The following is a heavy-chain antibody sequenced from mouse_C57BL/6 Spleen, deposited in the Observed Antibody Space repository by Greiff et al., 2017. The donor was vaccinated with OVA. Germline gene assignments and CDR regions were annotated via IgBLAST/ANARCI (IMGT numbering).Heavy chain of an antibody. J-gene: IGHJ3*01. Sequence: QVQLQQSGPELVKPGASVKISCKASGYAFSSSWMYWVKQRPGKGLEWLGRIYPGDGDTNYTGKFKGKATLSADKSSSTAYMQLSSLTSEDSAVYFCARDDGYHFFAYWGQGTLVTVSA. CDR1: GYAFSSSW. V-gene: IGHV1-82*01. CDR2: IYPGDGDT. CDR3: ARDDGYHFFAY. D-gene: IGHD2-3*01.